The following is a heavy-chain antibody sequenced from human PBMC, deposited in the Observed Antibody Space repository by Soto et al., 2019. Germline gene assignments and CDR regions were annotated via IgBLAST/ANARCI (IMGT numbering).Heavy chain of an antibody. J-gene: IGHJ6*02. V-gene: IGHV3-23*01. CDR3: AKRYCSSTSCHLRDIVYYYYYGMDV. D-gene: IGHD2-2*01. CDR1: GFTFSSYA. Sequence: AGGSLRLSCAASGFTFSSYAMSWVRQAPGKGLEWVSAISGSGGSTYYADSVKGRFTISRDNSKNTLYLQMNSLRAEDTAVYYCAKRYCSSTSCHLRDIVYYYYYGMDVWGQGTTVTVSS. CDR2: ISGSGGST.